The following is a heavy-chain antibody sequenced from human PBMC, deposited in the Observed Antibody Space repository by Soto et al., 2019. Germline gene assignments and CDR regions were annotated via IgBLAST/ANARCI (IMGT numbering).Heavy chain of an antibody. CDR3: AKFLRITMIVVVTPDAFDI. CDR2: ISGSGGST. D-gene: IGHD3-22*01. CDR1: GFTFSSYA. V-gene: IGHV3-23*01. Sequence: GSLRLSCAASGFTFSSYAMSWVRQAPGKGLEWVSAISGSGGSTYYADSVKGRFTISRDNSKNTLYLQMNSLRAEDTAVYYCAKFLRITMIVVVTPDAFDIWGQGTMVTVSS. J-gene: IGHJ3*02.